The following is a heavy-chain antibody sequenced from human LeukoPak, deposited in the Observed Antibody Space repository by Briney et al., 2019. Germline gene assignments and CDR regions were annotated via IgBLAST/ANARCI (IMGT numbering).Heavy chain of an antibody. D-gene: IGHD2-2*01. J-gene: IGHJ6*02. Sequence: ASVKVSCKASGYTFTSYGISWVRQAPGQGLEWMGWISAYNGNTNYAQKLRGRVTMTTDTSTSTAYMELRSLRSDDTAVYYCARHRGSTSGRSYYGMDVWGQGTTVTVSS. CDR3: ARHRGSTSGRSYYGMDV. V-gene: IGHV1-18*01. CDR2: ISAYNGNT. CDR1: GYTFTSYG.